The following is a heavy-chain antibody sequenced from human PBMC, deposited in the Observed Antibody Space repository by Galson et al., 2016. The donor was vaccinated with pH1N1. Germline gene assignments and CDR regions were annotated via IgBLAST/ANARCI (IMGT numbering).Heavy chain of an antibody. V-gene: IGHV1-69*04. Sequence: SVKVSCKASGDTFNYYTINWVRQAPGQGLQWMGRIIPVLSLPNYAQTFQGRVTISADKSTTTVYMHLSSLRSEDTAVYYCARDGEGYYMDVWGKGTTGIVSS. CDR1: GDTFNYYT. J-gene: IGHJ6*03. CDR2: IIPVLSLP. D-gene: IGHD7-27*01. CDR3: ARDGEGYYMDV.